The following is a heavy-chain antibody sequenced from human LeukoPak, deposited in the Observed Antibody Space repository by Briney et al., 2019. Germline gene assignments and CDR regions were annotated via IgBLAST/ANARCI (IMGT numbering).Heavy chain of an antibody. Sequence: GSSVKVSCKASGGTFSSYAISWVRQAPGQGLECMGRIIPILGIANYAQKFQGRVTITADKSTSTAYMELSSLRSEDTAVYYCAREYYYGSGSQMGFDYWGQGTLVTVSS. D-gene: IGHD3-10*01. V-gene: IGHV1-69*04. CDR2: IIPILGIA. CDR3: AREYYYGSGSQMGFDY. CDR1: GGTFSSYA. J-gene: IGHJ4*02.